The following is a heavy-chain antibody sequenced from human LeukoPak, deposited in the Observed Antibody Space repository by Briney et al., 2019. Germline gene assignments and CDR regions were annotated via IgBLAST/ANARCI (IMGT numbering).Heavy chain of an antibody. V-gene: IGHV4-4*02. CDR2: IYHSGST. Sequence: NSSGTLSLTCAVSGGSISSSNWWSWVRQPPGKGLEWIGEIYHSGSTNYNPSLKSRVTISVDKSKNQFSLKLSSVTAADTAVYYCARHGLGDFWSAYYGWFDPWGQGTLVTVSS. J-gene: IGHJ5*02. D-gene: IGHD3-3*01. CDR1: GGSISSSNW. CDR3: ARHGLGDFWSAYYGWFDP.